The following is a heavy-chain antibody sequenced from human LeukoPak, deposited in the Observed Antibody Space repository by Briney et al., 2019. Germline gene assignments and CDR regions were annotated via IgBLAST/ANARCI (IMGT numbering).Heavy chain of an antibody. CDR1: GFTFSSYA. CDR3: ARPLWFGELANSYYFDY. CDR2: IKQDGSEK. V-gene: IGHV3-7*01. Sequence: PGGSLRLSCAASGFTFSSYAMSWVRQAPGKGLEWVANIKQDGSEKYYVDSVKGRFTISRDNAKNSLYLQMNSLRAEDTAVYYCARPLWFGELANSYYFDYWGQGTLVTVSS. J-gene: IGHJ4*02. D-gene: IGHD3-10*01.